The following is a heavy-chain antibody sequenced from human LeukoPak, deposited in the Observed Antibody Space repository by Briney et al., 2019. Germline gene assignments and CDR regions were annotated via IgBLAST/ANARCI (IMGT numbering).Heavy chain of an antibody. J-gene: IGHJ3*02. D-gene: IGHD1-26*01. CDR3: AKRFGSRWELRENAFDI. Sequence: GGSLRLSCAASGFTFCSYGMHWGRQAPGKGLEWVAVICYDGSNKYYADSVKGRFTISRDNSKNTLYLQINSLRAEDTAVYYSAKRFGSRWELRENAFDIWGQGTMVTVSS. V-gene: IGHV3-33*06. CDR1: GFTFCSYG. CDR2: ICYDGSNK.